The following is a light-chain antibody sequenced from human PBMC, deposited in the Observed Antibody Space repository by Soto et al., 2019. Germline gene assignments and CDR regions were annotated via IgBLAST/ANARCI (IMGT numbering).Light chain of an antibody. CDR2: AAS. V-gene: IGKV1-27*01. Sequence: DIQMTQSPSSLSASVGDRVTITFRASQGISKWLGWYQQKPGRVPKLLIYAASTLHSGVPSRFSGRGSGTDFTLTISSLQPEDVETYYCQKYNSAPWTFGQGTKVEIK. CDR3: QKYNSAPWT. CDR1: QGISKW. J-gene: IGKJ1*01.